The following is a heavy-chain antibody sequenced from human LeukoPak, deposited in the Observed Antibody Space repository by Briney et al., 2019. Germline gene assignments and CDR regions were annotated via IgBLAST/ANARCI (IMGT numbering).Heavy chain of an antibody. J-gene: IGHJ4*02. CDR3: AKNPNRSGWYQDY. D-gene: IGHD6-19*01. CDR2: LSGSGGSA. Sequence: GGSLRLSCEASGFTFSTYSMTRVRQTPEKGLEWVAALSGSGGSAYYADSVNGRFTVSRDNSKNMFYLQMNSLSADDTAVYYCAKNPNRSGWYQDYWGQGTLVTVSS. V-gene: IGHV3-23*01. CDR1: GFTFSTYS.